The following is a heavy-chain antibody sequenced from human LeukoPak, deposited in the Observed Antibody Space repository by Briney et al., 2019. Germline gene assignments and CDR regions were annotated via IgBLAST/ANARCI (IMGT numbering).Heavy chain of an antibody. CDR1: GGSISSHF. V-gene: IGHV4-59*08. CDR3: ARHSNSAIVGWRRDP. Sequence: SETLSLTCTGSGGSISSHFWSCIRQPPGKGLEWIGYIYYSGSTNYNPSLESRVTISVDTSKNQFSLKLSSVTAADTAVYYCARHSNSAIVGWRRDPWGQGNLVTVSS. J-gene: IGHJ5*02. D-gene: IGHD1-26*01. CDR2: IYYSGST.